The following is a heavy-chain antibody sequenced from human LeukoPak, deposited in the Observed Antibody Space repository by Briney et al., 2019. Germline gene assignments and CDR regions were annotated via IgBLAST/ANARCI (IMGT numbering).Heavy chain of an antibody. D-gene: IGHD3-22*01. CDR1: GGSFSSYY. CDR3: ARQYYYDSSGYYFGY. Sequence: KPSETLSLTCAVYGGSFSSYYWGWIRQPPGKGLEWIGSIYYSGSTYYNPSLKRRVTISVDTSKNQYSLKLSSVTAADTAVFYCARQYYYDSSGYYFGYWGQGILVTVSS. V-gene: IGHV4-39*01. J-gene: IGHJ4*02. CDR2: IYYSGST.